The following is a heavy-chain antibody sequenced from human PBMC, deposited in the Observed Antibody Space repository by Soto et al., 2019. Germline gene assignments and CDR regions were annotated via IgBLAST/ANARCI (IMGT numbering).Heavy chain of an antibody. J-gene: IGHJ4*02. CDR2: IYYSGST. V-gene: IGHV4-59*01. D-gene: IGHD5-12*01. CDR3: ARDDSGYGDYFDY. Sequence: PSETLSLTCTVSGGSISSYYWSWIRQPPGKGLEWIGYIYYSGSTNYNPSLKSRVTISVDTSKNQFSLKLSSVTAADTAVYYCARDDSGYGDYFDYWGLGTLVTVSS. CDR1: GGSISSYY.